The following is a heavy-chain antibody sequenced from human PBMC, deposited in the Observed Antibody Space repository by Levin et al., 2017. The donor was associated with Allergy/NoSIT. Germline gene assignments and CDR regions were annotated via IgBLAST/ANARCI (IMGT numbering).Heavy chain of an antibody. V-gene: IGHV1-2*02. D-gene: IGHD3-10*01. Sequence: PGESLKISCKASGYTFTDYYIHWVRQAPGQGLEWMGWINPNSGDTHYAQKFQGRVTMTRDTSISTAYMELSRLTSDDTAVYYCGREHMVRGIISDYWGQGTLVTVSS. CDR3: GREHMVRGIISDY. CDR2: INPNSGDT. CDR1: GYTFTDYY. J-gene: IGHJ4*02.